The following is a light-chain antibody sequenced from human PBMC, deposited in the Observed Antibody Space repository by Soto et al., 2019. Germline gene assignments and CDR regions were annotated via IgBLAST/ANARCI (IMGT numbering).Light chain of an antibody. CDR2: EVH. Sequence: QSVLTQPASVSGSPGQSIAISCIGTSSDVVAYDYVSWYQQHPDRAPKLMVYEVHNRPSGVSNRFSGSKSVNTATLTISGLQPEDEADYYCASHTSSNTRVFGTGTKVTVL. J-gene: IGLJ1*01. CDR1: SSDVVAYDY. V-gene: IGLV2-14*03. CDR3: ASHTSSNTRV.